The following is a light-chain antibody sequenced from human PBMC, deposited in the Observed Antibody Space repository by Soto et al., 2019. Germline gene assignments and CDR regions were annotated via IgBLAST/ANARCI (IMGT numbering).Light chain of an antibody. Sequence: EIVLTQSPGTLSLSPGERATLSCRTSQTITNNYLAWYQQKPGQAPRLLIYGASSRVTGIPDRFSGSGSGTDFSLTISSLEPEDFAVYYWQQYGTSPITFGQGTRLEIK. V-gene: IGKV3-20*01. J-gene: IGKJ5*01. CDR2: GAS. CDR3: QQYGTSPIT. CDR1: QTITNNY.